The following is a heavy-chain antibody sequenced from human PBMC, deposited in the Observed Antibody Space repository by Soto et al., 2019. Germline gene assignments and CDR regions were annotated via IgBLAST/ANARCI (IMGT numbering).Heavy chain of an antibody. Sequence: SQALSLTCAIAEDRVAGNSAAWNWIRQSPSRGLEWLGRTYYRSKWYNDYAVSVKSRITINPDTSKNQFSLQLNSVTPEDTAVYYCARDTSSSGLYYYYGMDVWGQGTTVTVSS. V-gene: IGHV6-1*01. CDR2: TYYRSKWYN. J-gene: IGHJ6*02. D-gene: IGHD6-6*01. CDR1: EDRVAGNSAA. CDR3: ARDTSSSGLYYYYGMDV.